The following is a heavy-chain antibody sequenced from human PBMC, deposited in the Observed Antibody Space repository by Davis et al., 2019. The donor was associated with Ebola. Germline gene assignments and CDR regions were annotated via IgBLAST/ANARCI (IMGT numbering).Heavy chain of an antibody. V-gene: IGHV4-34*01. Sequence: PSETLSLTCAVYGGSFSGYYWSWIRQPPGKGLEWIGEINHSGSTNYNPSLKSRVTISVDTSKNQFSLKLSSVTAADTAVYYCARDGMTTVTRRYYYGMDVWGQGTTVTVSS. CDR2: INHSGST. J-gene: IGHJ6*02. CDR1: GGSFSGYY. CDR3: ARDGMTTVTRRYYYGMDV. D-gene: IGHD4-11*01.